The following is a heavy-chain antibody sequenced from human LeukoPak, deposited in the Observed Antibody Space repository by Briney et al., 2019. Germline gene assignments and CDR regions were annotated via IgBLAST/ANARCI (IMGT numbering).Heavy chain of an antibody. CDR3: ARAYDSSGYYDY. V-gene: IGHV1-18*01. CDR1: GYTFTSYG. CDR2: ISAYNGNT. D-gene: IGHD3-22*01. J-gene: IGHJ4*02. Sequence: ASVKVSCKASGYTFTSYGISWVRQAPGRGLEGMGWISAYNGNTNYAQKLQGRVTMTTDTSTSTAYMELRRLRSDDTAVYYCARAYDSSGYYDYWGQGTLVTVSS.